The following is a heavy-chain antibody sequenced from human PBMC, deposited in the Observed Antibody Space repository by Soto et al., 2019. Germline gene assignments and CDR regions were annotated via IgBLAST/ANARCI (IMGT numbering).Heavy chain of an antibody. CDR1: GGSFSGYY. V-gene: IGHV4-34*01. J-gene: IGHJ5*02. D-gene: IGHD6-13*01. Sequence: SETLSLTCAVYGGSFSGYYWSWIRQPPGKGLEWIGEINHSGSTNYNPSLKSRVTISVDTSKNQFSLKLSSVTAADTAVYYCARGGRSIAAAKRVRWFDPWGQGTLVTVSS. CDR3: ARGGRSIAAAKRVRWFDP. CDR2: INHSGST.